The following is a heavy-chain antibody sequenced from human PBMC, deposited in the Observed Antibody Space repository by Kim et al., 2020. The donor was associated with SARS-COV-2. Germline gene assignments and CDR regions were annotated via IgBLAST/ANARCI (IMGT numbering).Heavy chain of an antibody. CDR2: ISYDGSNK. J-gene: IGHJ4*02. D-gene: IGHD3-10*01. CDR1: GFTFSSYA. CDR3: ASPQGQYGSGSYYKSSFDY. Sequence: GGSRRLSCAASGFTFSSYAMHWVRQAPGKGLEWVAVISYDGSNKYSADSVKGRFTISRDNSKNTLYLQMNSLRAEDTAVYYCASPQGQYGSGSYYKSSFDYWGQGTLVTVSS. V-gene: IGHV3-30*04.